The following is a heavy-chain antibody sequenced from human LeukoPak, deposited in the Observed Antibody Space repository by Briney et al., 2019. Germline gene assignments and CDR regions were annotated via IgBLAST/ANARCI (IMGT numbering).Heavy chain of an antibody. CDR2: MNYTGST. V-gene: IGHV4-38-2*02. CDR1: GYSISSGYY. CDR3: ARLTSSGSYYPGVADAFDI. Sequence: SETLSLTCSVSGYSISSGYYWGWIRQPPGKGLEWIGTMNYTGSTYYNPSLKSRVTISVDTSKNQFSLKLSSVTAADTAVYYCARLTSSGSYYPGVADAFDIWGQGTMVTVSS. D-gene: IGHD1-26*01. J-gene: IGHJ3*02.